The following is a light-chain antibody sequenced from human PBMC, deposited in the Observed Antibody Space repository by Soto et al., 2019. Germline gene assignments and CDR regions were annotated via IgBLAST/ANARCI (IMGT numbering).Light chain of an antibody. CDR2: GAS. J-gene: IGKJ1*01. CDR3: QQYNNWRPQT. CDR1: QSVSSN. V-gene: IGKV3-15*01. Sequence: EIVMTQSPATLSVSPGERATLSCRASQSVSSNLAWYQQKPGQAPRLLIYGASTRAIGIPARFSGSGSGTEFTLTISSLESEEFAVYYCQQYNNWRPQTFGQGTKVEIK.